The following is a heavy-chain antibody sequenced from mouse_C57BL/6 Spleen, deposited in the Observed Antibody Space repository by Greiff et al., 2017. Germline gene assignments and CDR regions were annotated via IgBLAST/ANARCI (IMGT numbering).Heavy chain of an antibody. V-gene: IGHV1-69*01. Sequence: VKLQQPGAELVMPGASVKLSCKASGYTFTSYWMNWVKQRPGQGLEWIGEIDPSDSYTNYNQKFKGKSTLTVDKSSSTAYMQLSSLTSEDSAVYYCARQAMDYWGQGTSVTVSS. CDR1: GYTFTSYW. J-gene: IGHJ4*01. CDR2: IDPSDSYT. CDR3: ARQAMDY.